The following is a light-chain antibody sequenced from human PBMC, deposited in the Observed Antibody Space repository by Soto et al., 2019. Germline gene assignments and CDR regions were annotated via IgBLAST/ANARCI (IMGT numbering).Light chain of an antibody. CDR1: HSLLHSNGYNF. V-gene: IGKV2-28*01. J-gene: IGKJ2*01. Sequence: DIVMTQSPLSLPVTPGEPASISCRSSHSLLHSNGYNFLDWYLQKPGQSPQLLIYLGSNRASGVPDRLSGSGSGTNFTLKISRVEAEDVGVYYCIQPLQTPRNTFGQGTKLEIK. CDR3: IQPLQTPRNT. CDR2: LGS.